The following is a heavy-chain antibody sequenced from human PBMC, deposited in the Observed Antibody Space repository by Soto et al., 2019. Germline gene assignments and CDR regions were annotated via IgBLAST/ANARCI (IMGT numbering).Heavy chain of an antibody. CDR3: ASPFPEIPYAASYNWNYEGAFDI. Sequence: PSETLSLTCTVSGGSISSSSYYWGWIRQPPGKGLEWIGSIYYSGSTYYNPSLKSRVTISVDTSKNQFSLKLSSVTAADTAVYYCASPFPEIPYAASYNWNYEGAFDIWGQGTMVTVSS. CDR1: GGSISSSSYY. J-gene: IGHJ3*02. D-gene: IGHD1-7*01. V-gene: IGHV4-39*01. CDR2: IYYSGST.